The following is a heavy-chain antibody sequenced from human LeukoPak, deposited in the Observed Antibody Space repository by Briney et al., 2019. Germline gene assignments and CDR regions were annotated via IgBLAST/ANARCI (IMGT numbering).Heavy chain of an antibody. V-gene: IGHV4-39*01. Sequence: SGTLSLTCAVYGGSFSGYYWGWLRQPPGKGLEWIGSIYYSGSTYYNPSLKSRVTISVDTSKNQFSLKLSSVTAADTAVYYCARRIVVTRGFDYWGQGTLVTVSS. CDR3: ARRIVVTRGFDY. J-gene: IGHJ4*02. D-gene: IGHD4-23*01. CDR2: IYYSGST. CDR1: GGSFSGYY.